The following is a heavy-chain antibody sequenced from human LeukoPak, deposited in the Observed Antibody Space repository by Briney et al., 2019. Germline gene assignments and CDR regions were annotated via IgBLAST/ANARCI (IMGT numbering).Heavy chain of an antibody. V-gene: IGHV3-30*18. J-gene: IGHJ6*03. Sequence: PGGSLRLSCAASGFTFSSYTIHWVRQAPGKGLEWVAVISYDGTNKYYADSVKGRFTVSRDNSNNTLYLQMNSLRAEDTAVYYCAKDHMAWSGLYYYYYYMDVWGKGTTVTVSS. CDR1: GFTFSSYT. D-gene: IGHD3-3*01. CDR2: ISYDGTNK. CDR3: AKDHMAWSGLYYYYYYMDV.